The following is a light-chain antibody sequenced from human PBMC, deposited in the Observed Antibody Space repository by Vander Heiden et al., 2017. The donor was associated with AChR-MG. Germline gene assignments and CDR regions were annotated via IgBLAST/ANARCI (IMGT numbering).Light chain of an antibody. CDR1: SSAVGNYNL. V-gene: IGLV2-23*02. Sequence: QSALTQPASVSGSPGQSITISCTGTSSAVGNYNLVSWYQQHPGKAPKLIIFEVTRRPSGVTNRFSGSKSGNTASLTISGLQAEDEADYYCSSYAGSSTLIFGGGTKLTAL. J-gene: IGLJ2*01. CDR2: EVT. CDR3: SSYAGSSTLI.